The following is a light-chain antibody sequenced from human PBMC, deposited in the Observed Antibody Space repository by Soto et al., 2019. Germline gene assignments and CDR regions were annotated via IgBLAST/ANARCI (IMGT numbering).Light chain of an antibody. CDR3: QQYNSYSGA. V-gene: IGKV1-5*03. Sequence: DIQMTQSPSTLSASLGDRVTITCRASQSISSWLAWYQHKPGKAPKLLIYKASTLKSGVPSRFSGSGSGTEFTLTISSLQPDDFATYYCQQYNSYSGAFGPGTKVDI. CDR1: QSISSW. J-gene: IGKJ1*01. CDR2: KAS.